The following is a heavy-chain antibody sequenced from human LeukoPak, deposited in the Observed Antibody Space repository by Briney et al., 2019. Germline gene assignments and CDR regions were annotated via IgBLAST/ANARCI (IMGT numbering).Heavy chain of an antibody. V-gene: IGHV1-58*01. J-gene: IGHJ3*01. D-gene: IGHD4-17*01. CDR3: AAETVTRSTYDAFDL. CDR1: GFTFTTSA. Sequence: ASVKVSCKASGFTFTTSAVQWVRQARGQRLEWIGWIVVGSGNTNYAQKFQERVTITRDMSTSTAYMELSSLRSEDTAVYYCAAETVTRSTYDAFDLWGQGTMVTVS. CDR2: IVVGSGNT.